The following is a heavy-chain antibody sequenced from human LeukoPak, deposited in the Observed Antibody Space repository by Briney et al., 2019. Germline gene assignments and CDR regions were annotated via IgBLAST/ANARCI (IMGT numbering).Heavy chain of an antibody. Sequence: ASVKVSFTSSGYTFTVYFLHWVRQAPGQGLEWMGWISPNSGGTTYAQKFQGRVTMTRDTSISTAYMELNRLRSDDTAVYYCARVDYSDSSGFSDWGQGTLVTVSS. CDR2: ISPNSGGT. D-gene: IGHD3-22*01. CDR3: ARVDYSDSSGFSD. V-gene: IGHV1-2*02. J-gene: IGHJ4*02. CDR1: GYTFTVYF.